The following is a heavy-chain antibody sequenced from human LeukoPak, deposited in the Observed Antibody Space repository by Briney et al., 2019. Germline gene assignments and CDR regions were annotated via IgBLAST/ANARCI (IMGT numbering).Heavy chain of an antibody. CDR3: ARDPYSRSWSYGMDV. CDR1: GFAFSTYW. J-gene: IGHJ6*02. Sequence: GGSLRLSCTASGFAFSTYWMSWVRQTPEKGLEWVANIKEDGSEEVYVDSVKGRFTISRDNAKSSLYLQMNSLRTEDTAVYYCARDPYSRSWSYGMDVWGQGTTVTVSS. CDR2: IKEDGSEE. D-gene: IGHD6-13*01. V-gene: IGHV3-7*05.